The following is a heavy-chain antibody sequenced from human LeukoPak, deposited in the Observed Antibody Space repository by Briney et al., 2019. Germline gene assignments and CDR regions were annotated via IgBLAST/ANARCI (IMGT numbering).Heavy chain of an antibody. J-gene: IGHJ4*02. CDR1: GFTFSSYA. CDR2: ISGSAGST. V-gene: IGHV3-23*01. CDR3: AKDRRHYYDSSGYYYAYYFDY. D-gene: IGHD3-22*01. Sequence: GGSLRLSCAASGFTFSSYAMSWVRQAPGKGLEWVSAISGSAGSTYYADSVKGRFTISRDNSKNTLYLQMNSLRAEDTAVYYCAKDRRHYYDSSGYYYAYYFDYWGQGTLVTVSS.